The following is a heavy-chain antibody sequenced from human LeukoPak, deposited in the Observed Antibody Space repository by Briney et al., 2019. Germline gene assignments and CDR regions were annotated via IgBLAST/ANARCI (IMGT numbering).Heavy chain of an antibody. CDR3: AKSISGWSSFDY. CDR1: GFAFSSYA. J-gene: IGHJ4*02. V-gene: IGHV3-23*01. D-gene: IGHD6-19*01. CDR2: ISGSGGST. Sequence: GGSLRLSCAASGFAFSSYAMSWVRQAPGKGLEWVSAISGSGGSTYYADSVKGRFTISRDNSKNTLYLQMNSLRAEDTAVYYCAKSISGWSSFDYWGQGTLVTVSS.